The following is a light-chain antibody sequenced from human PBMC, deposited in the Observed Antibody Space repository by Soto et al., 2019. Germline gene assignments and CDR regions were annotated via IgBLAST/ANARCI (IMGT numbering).Light chain of an antibody. CDR3: QTWDRGSAHV. CDR1: KLGDKY. Sequence: SYELTQPPSVSVSPGQTASITCSGDKLGDKYASWYQQKPGQAPALVIYQDIKRPSGIPERFSGSNSGNTATLTISGTQAMDEADYYCQTWDRGSAHVFGTGTKLTLL. V-gene: IGLV3-1*01. J-gene: IGLJ1*01. CDR2: QDI.